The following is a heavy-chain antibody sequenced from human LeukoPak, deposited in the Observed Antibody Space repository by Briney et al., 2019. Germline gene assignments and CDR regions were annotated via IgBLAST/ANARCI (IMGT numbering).Heavy chain of an antibody. CDR1: GFPFSSYA. CDR3: VRGYSFGPYSMDV. CDR2: ISDSGGST. J-gene: IGHJ6*02. V-gene: IGHV3-64D*09. Sequence: GGSLRLSCSASGFPFSSYAMHWVSQAPGKGLEYVSAISDSGGSTYYADSVKGRFTISRDNSKNTLYLQMSSLRAEDTAVYFCVRGYSFGPYSMDVWGQGTTVTVSS. D-gene: IGHD2-15*01.